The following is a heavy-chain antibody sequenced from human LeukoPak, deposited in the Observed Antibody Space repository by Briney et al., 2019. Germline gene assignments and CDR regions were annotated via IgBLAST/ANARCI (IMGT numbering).Heavy chain of an antibody. Sequence: GGSLRLSCAASGFTFSSYAMSWVRQAPGKGLEWVSAISGSGGSTYYADSVKGRFTISRDNSKNTLYLQMNSLRAEDTAVYYCAAILTGYFGAFDIWGQGTTVTVSS. V-gene: IGHV3-23*01. CDR3: AAILTGYFGAFDI. CDR1: GFTFSSYA. J-gene: IGHJ3*02. D-gene: IGHD3-9*01. CDR2: ISGSGGST.